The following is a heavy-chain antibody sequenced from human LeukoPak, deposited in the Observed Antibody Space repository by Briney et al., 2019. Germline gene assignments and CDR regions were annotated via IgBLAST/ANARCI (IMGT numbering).Heavy chain of an antibody. J-gene: IGHJ6*02. CDR3: AKVSGGGLYYDGMDV. D-gene: IGHD3-16*01. V-gene: IGHV3-23*01. CDR2: ISGSGGTT. CDR1: GFTVSSNY. Sequence: GGSLRLSCAASGFTVSSNYMSWVRQAPGKGLEWVSVISGSGGTTYYADSVKGRFTISRDSSKNTLYLQMNSLRAEDTAVYYCAKVSGGGLYYDGMDVWGQGTTVTVSS.